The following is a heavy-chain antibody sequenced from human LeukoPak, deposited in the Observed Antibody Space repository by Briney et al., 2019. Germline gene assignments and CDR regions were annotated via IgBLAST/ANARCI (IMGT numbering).Heavy chain of an antibody. J-gene: IGHJ4*02. CDR3: VKSADDSYGPTFDY. CDR1: GFTFSSYA. D-gene: IGHD5-18*01. CDR2: ISSNGGST. V-gene: IGHV3-64D*06. Sequence: PGGSLRLSCSASGFTFSSYAMHWVRQAPGKGLEYVSAISSNGGSTYYADSVKSRFTISRDNSKNTLYLQMSSLRAEDTAVYYCVKSADDSYGPTFDYWGQGTLVTVSS.